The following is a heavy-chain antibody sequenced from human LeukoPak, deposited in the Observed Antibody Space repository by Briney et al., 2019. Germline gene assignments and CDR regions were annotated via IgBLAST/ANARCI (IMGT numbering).Heavy chain of an antibody. CDR2: ISWNSGSI. Sequence: GGSLRLSCAASGFTFDDYAMHWVRQAPGKGLEWVSGISWNSGSIGYADSVKGRFTISRDNAKNSLYLQMNSLRAEDTALYYCASSGSYLTKVVARAFGIWGQGTMVTVSS. J-gene: IGHJ3*02. V-gene: IGHV3-9*01. CDR3: ASSGSYLTKVVARAFGI. CDR1: GFTFDDYA. D-gene: IGHD1-26*01.